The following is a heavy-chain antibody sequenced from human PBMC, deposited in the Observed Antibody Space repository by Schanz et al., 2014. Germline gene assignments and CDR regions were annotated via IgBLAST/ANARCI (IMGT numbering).Heavy chain of an antibody. J-gene: IGHJ3*01. CDR2: IKSKVDGGTT. D-gene: IGHD4-17*01. Sequence: EVQLVESGGGLIKPGGSLRLSCLASGFTFSTTWMNWVRQAPGKGLEWVGRIKSKVDGGTTDNAAPVQGRFTISRDDSKNTLHLQINSLKTEDTAVYYWSTDLTAVDYDAIGLWGQGTMVTVSS. CDR3: STDLTAVDYDAIGL. V-gene: IGHV3-15*01. CDR1: GFTFSTTW.